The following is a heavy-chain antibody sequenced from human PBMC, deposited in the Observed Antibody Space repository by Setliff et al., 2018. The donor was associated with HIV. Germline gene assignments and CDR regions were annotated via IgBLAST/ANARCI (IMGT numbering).Heavy chain of an antibody. J-gene: IGHJ4*02. CDR1: GYTFTSYW. CDR3: AKDPRAAVATICDY. Sequence: GESLKISCKGSGYTFTSYWIGWVRQMPGKGLEWMGIIYPGDSDTRYSPSFQGQVTISADKSINTAFLQWSSLKASDTAMFYCAKDPRAAVATICDYWGQGTLVTVSS. D-gene: IGHD5-12*01. CDR2: IYPGDSDT. V-gene: IGHV5-51*01.